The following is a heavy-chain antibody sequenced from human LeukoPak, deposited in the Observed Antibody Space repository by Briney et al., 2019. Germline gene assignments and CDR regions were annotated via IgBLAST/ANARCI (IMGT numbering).Heavy chain of an antibody. CDR3: ARDPFLDV. V-gene: IGHV3-74*01. CDR2: VNNDGRIT. J-gene: IGHJ6*02. CDR1: GFTFSRYW. Sequence: GGSLRLSCAASGFTFSRYWMHWVRQAPGKGLVWVSHVNNDGRITNYADSVRGRFTVSRDNAKNTVYLQMNSLRAEDTAVYYCARDPFLDVWGQGTTVT. D-gene: IGHD2/OR15-2a*01.